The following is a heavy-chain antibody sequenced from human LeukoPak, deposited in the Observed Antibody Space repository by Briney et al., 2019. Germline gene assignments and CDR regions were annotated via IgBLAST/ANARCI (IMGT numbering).Heavy chain of an antibody. CDR3: AKDFIAISEWEPLGY. D-gene: IGHD1-26*01. J-gene: IGHJ4*02. V-gene: IGHV3-21*01. CDR1: GFSFSHYS. CDR2: IGTSSGNT. Sequence: GGSLRLSCAASGFSFSHYSMNWVRQAPGKGLEWVSSIGTSSGNTNYGDSVKGRFTISRDNVKNSVHLQMNSLRAEDTAVYYCAKDFIAISEWEPLGYWGQGTLVTVSS.